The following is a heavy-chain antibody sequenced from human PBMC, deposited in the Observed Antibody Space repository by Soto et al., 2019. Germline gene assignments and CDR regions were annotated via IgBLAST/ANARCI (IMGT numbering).Heavy chain of an antibody. D-gene: IGHD5-12*01. CDR3: AREVPRGYSGYDYYYGMDV. CDR1: GFTVSSNY. Sequence: GGSLRLSCAASGFTVSSNYMSWVRQAPGKGLEWVSVIYSGGSTYYADSVKGRFTISRDNSKNTLYLQMNSLRAEDTAVYYCAREVPRGYSGYDYYYGMDVWGQGTTVTVSS. CDR2: IYSGGST. J-gene: IGHJ6*02. V-gene: IGHV3-53*01.